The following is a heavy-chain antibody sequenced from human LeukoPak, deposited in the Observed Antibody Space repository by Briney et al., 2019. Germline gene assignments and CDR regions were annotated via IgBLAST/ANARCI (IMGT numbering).Heavy chain of an antibody. CDR3: ARDGMYSSSWITDY. D-gene: IGHD6-13*01. J-gene: IGHJ4*02. V-gene: IGHV3-21*01. CDR1: GFTFSSYW. Sequence: GGSLRLSCAASGFTFSSYWMSWVRQAPGKGLEWVSSISSSSSYIYYADSVKGRFTISRDNAKNSLYLQMNSLRAEDTAVYYCARDGMYSSSWITDYWGQGTLVTVSS. CDR2: ISSSSSYI.